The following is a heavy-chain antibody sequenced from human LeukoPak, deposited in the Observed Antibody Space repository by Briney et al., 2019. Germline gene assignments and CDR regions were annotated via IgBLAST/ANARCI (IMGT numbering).Heavy chain of an antibody. D-gene: IGHD5-18*01. J-gene: IGHJ4*02. V-gene: IGHV1-69*04. CDR3: AALRYSYGYGY. Sequence: SVKVSCKASGGTFSSYAISWVRQAPGQGLEWMGRVIPILGIANYAQKFQGRVTITADKSTSTAYMELSSLRSEDTAVYYCAALRYSYGYGYWGQGTLVTVSS. CDR1: GGTFSSYA. CDR2: VIPILGIA.